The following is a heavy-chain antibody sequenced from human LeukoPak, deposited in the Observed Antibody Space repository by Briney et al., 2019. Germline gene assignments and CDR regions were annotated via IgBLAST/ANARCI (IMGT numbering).Heavy chain of an antibody. CDR1: GFTFSSYG. V-gene: IGHV3-23*01. J-gene: IGHJ4*02. CDR3: AKERTGGWPFDY. CDR2: ISGSGGTT. Sequence: GGSLRLSCAASGFTFSSYGMSWVRQAPGKGLEWVSGISGSGGTTYYADSVKGRLTISRDNSKHTLYLQMNSLRADHTAVYYCAKERTGGWPFDYWGQGTLVTVSS. D-gene: IGHD6-19*01.